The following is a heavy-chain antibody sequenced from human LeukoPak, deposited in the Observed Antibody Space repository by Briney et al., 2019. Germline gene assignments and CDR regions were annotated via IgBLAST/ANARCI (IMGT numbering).Heavy chain of an antibody. CDR1: GFTFSSYG. CDR3: AKVVQGYSSGWDFQH. CDR2: ISYDGSNK. Sequence: PGGSLRLSCAASGFTFSSYGMHWVRQAPGKGLEWVAVISYDGSNKYYADSVKGRFTISRDNSKNTLYLQMNSLRGEDTAVYYCAKVVQGYSSGWDFQHWGQGTLVTVSS. V-gene: IGHV3-30*18. J-gene: IGHJ1*01. D-gene: IGHD6-19*01.